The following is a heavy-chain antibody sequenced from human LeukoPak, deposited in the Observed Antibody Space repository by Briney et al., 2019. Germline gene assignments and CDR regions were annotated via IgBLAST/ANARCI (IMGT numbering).Heavy chain of an antibody. CDR1: GGSFSGYY. D-gene: IGHD1-26*01. V-gene: IGHV4-34*01. CDR3: AGGLGGSYRGPRAIDY. CDR2: INHSGST. J-gene: IGHJ4*02. Sequence: SETLSLTCAVYGGSFSGYYWSWIRQPPGKGLEWIGEINHSGSTNYNPSLKSRVTISVDTSKNQFSLKLSSVTAADTAVYYCAGGLGGSYRGPRAIDYWGQGTLVTVSS.